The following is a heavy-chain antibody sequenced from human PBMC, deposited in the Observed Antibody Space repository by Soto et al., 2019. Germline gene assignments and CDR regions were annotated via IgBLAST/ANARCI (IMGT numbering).Heavy chain of an antibody. CDR1: GYSFSTHA. J-gene: IGHJ4*02. D-gene: IGHD1-7*01. Sequence: GASVKVSCKASGYSFSTHAMHWVLQAPGQGLEWVGWINSVNDHTIYSEKFQGRVTITSDTSATTAYMELSSPTSEDTAIYYCARNILGGTTDYWGQGTLVTVSS. V-gene: IGHV1-3*01. CDR3: ARNILGGTTDY. CDR2: INSVNDHT.